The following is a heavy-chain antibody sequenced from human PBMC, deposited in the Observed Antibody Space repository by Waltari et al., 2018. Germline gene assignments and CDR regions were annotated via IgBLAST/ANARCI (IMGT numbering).Heavy chain of an antibody. CDR3: ARGGDYDGDYFDY. D-gene: IGHD4-17*01. Sequence: QVQLVQSGAEVKKPGSSVKVSCKASGGTFSSYAIRWVRQAPGQGLEWMGGIIPSLGTANDAQKFQGRVTITADESTSTAYMELSSLRSEDTAVYYCARGGDYDGDYFDYWGQGTLVTVSS. J-gene: IGHJ4*02. V-gene: IGHV1-69*01. CDR2: IIPSLGTA. CDR1: GGTFSSYA.